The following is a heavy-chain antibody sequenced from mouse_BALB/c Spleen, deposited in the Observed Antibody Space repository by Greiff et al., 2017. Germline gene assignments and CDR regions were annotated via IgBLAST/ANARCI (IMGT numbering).Heavy chain of an antibody. CDR1: GYTFTSYW. J-gene: IGHJ2*01. V-gene: IGHV1-87*01. D-gene: IGHD1-1*01. Sequence: QVQLQQSGAELARPGASVKLSCKASGYTFTSYWMQWVKQRPGQGLEWIGAIYPGDGDTRYTQKFKGKATLTADKSSSTAYMQLSSLASEDSAVYYCARDYYGSSYFDDWGQGTTLTVSS. CDR3: ARDYYGSSYFDD. CDR2: IYPGDGDT.